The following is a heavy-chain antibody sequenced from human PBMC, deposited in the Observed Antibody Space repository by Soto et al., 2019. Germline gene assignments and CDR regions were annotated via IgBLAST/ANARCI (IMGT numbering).Heavy chain of an antibody. CDR1: GGAISSGGYY. Sequence: QVQLQESGPGLVKPSQTLSLTCTVSGGAISSGGYYWSWIRQHPGKVLEWIGYIYYSGSTYYNPSLKSRVTISVDTSKNQFSLKLSSVTAADTAVYYCAIYDSSGSRGFQHWGQGTLVTVSS. V-gene: IGHV4-31*03. CDR2: IYYSGST. J-gene: IGHJ1*01. CDR3: AIYDSSGSRGFQH. D-gene: IGHD3-22*01.